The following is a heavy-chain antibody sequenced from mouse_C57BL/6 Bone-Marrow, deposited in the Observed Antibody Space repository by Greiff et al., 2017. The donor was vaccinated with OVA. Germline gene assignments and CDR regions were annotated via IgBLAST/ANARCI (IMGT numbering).Heavy chain of an antibody. CDR1: GFTFSSYA. CDR3: ARDRGYDGYYVFAY. CDR2: ISDGGSYT. Sequence: EVQLQESGGGLVKPGGSLKLSCAASGFTFSSYAMSWVRQTPEKRLEWVATISDGGSYTYYPDNVKGRFTISRDNAKNNLYLQMSHLKSEDTAMYYCARDRGYDGYYVFAYWGQGTLVTVSA. D-gene: IGHD2-3*01. J-gene: IGHJ3*01. V-gene: IGHV5-4*01.